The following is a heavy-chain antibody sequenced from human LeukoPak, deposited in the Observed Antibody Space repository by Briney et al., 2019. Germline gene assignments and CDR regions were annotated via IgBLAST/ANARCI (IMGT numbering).Heavy chain of an antibody. J-gene: IGHJ6*02. Sequence: GGSLRLSCAASGFTFSSYWMSWVRQAPGKGLEWVANIKQDGSEKYYVDSVKGRFTISRDNAKNSLYLQMNSLRAEDTAVYYCARSLGVSGSYYNYYYYGMDVWGQGTTVTVSS. V-gene: IGHV3-7*01. D-gene: IGHD3-10*01. CDR1: GFTFSSYW. CDR3: ARSLGVSGSYYNYYYYGMDV. CDR2: IKQDGSEK.